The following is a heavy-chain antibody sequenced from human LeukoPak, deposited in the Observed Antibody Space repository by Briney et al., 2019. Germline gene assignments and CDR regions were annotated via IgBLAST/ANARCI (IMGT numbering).Heavy chain of an antibody. Sequence: GESLKISCKGSGYSFTTYWSGWVRQMPGRGLEWMGIIYPGDSDTRYSPSFQGQVTISADNSISTAYLQWSSLKASDTAMYYCARQFRDSSGYYSYYFDYWGQGTVVTVSS. V-gene: IGHV5-51*01. CDR3: ARQFRDSSGYYSYYFDY. CDR2: IYPGDSDT. D-gene: IGHD3-22*01. CDR1: GYSFTTYW. J-gene: IGHJ4*02.